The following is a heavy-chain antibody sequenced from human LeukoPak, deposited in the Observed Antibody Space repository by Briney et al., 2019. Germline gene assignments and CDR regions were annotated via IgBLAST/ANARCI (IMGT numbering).Heavy chain of an antibody. V-gene: IGHV3-21*01. D-gene: IGHD5-18*01. CDR3: ARDHSYGDAFDI. Sequence: GGSLRLSCAASEFTFSSHDMRWVRQAPGKGLEWVSSISSSSSYIYYADSVKGRFTISRDNAKNSLYLQMNSLRAEDTAVYYCARDHSYGDAFDIWGQGTMVTVSS. J-gene: IGHJ3*02. CDR2: ISSSSSYI. CDR1: EFTFSSHD.